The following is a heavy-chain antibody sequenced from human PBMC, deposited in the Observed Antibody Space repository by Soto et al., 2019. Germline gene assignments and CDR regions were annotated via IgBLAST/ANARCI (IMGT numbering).Heavy chain of an antibody. D-gene: IGHD6-13*01. CDR3: ASRHRSPHLAY. V-gene: IGHV4-39*01. CDR1: GGSISSSSYY. Sequence: SETLSLTCTVSGGSISSSSYYWGWIRQPPGKGLEWIGSIYYSGSTYYNPSLKSRVTISVDTSKNQFSLKLSSVTAADTAVYYCASRHRSPHLAYWGQGTLVTVSS. J-gene: IGHJ4*02. CDR2: IYYSGST.